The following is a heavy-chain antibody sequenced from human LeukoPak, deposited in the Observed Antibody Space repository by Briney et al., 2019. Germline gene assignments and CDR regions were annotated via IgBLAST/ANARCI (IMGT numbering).Heavy chain of an antibody. CDR1: GASVSSYY. D-gene: IGHD5-12*01. J-gene: IGHJ4*02. CDR3: ARGPLDSGYTYFDY. V-gene: IGHV4-59*02. Sequence: SETLSLTCTVSGASVSSYYWSWIRQPPGKGPEWIGYFSYSGSTNYNPSLKSRATISVDTSKNQFSLNLSSVTAADTAAYYCARGPLDSGYTYFDYWGQGTLVSVAS. CDR2: FSYSGST.